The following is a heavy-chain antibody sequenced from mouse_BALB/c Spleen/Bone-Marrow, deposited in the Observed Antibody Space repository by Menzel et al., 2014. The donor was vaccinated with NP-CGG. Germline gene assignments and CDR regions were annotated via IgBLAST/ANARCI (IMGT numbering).Heavy chain of an antibody. Sequence: EVKLMESGGGLVQPGGSRKLSCAAPGFTFSSFGMHWVRQAPEKGLEWVAYISSGSSTIYYADTVKGRFTISRDNPKNTLFLQMTSLRSEDTAMYYCARGGNYAWFAYWGQGTLVTVSA. V-gene: IGHV5-17*02. D-gene: IGHD2-1*01. CDR1: GFTFSSFG. J-gene: IGHJ3*01. CDR3: ARGGNYAWFAY. CDR2: ISSGSSTI.